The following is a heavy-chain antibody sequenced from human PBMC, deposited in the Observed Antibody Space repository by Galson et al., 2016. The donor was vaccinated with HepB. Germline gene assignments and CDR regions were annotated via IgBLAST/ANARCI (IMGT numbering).Heavy chain of an antibody. Sequence: SLRLSCAASGFTFSSYAMSWVRQAPGKGLEWVSGISGSGASRDYADSVKGRFVISRDTYKSTLYLEMSSLRAEDTAIYYCSKDRQLWSRASTYFDTWGQGALVTVSS. CDR1: GFTFSSYA. V-gene: IGHV3-23*01. J-gene: IGHJ4*02. CDR3: SKDRQLWSRASTYFDT. CDR2: ISGSGASR. D-gene: IGHD5-18*01.